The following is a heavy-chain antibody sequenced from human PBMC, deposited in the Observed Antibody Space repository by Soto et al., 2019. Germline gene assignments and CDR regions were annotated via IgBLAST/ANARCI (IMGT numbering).Heavy chain of an antibody. CDR3: AKFRAAGRRNYGMDV. CDR1: GFTFSSYG. V-gene: IGHV3-30*18. Sequence: QVQLVESGGGVVQPGRSLRLSCAASGFTFSSYGMHWVRQAPGKGLEWVEVISYDGSNKYYADSVKGRFTISRDNSKNTLYLQMNSLRAEDTAVYYCAKFRAAGRRNYGMDVWGQGTTVTVSS. J-gene: IGHJ6*02. CDR2: ISYDGSNK. D-gene: IGHD6-13*01.